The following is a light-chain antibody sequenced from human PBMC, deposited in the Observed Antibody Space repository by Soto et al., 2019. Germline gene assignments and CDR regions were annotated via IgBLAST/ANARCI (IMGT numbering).Light chain of an antibody. J-gene: IGLJ2*01. CDR3: LLHYDGDWI. CDR1: SSDVGGYNY. Sequence: QSALTQPASVSGSPGQSITISCTGTSSDVGGYNYVSWYQQHPGKAPQLMIYEVSNRPSGVSNRFSGSKSGNTASLTISGLQAEDEADYYCLLHYDGDWIFGGGTKVTVL. V-gene: IGLV2-14*01. CDR2: EVS.